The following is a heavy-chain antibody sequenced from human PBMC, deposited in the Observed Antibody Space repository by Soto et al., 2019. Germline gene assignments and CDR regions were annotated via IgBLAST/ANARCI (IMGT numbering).Heavy chain of an antibody. Sequence: PSETLSLTCTVSGGSISSGGYYWSWVRQHPGKGLEWIGYIYYSGSTYYNPSLKSRVTISVDTSKNQFSLKLSSVTAADTAVYYCARDPGVNTYYYYYGMDVWGQGTTVTVSS. CDR3: ARDPGVNTYYYYYGMDV. CDR1: GGSISSGGYY. J-gene: IGHJ6*02. V-gene: IGHV4-31*03. D-gene: IGHD4-17*01. CDR2: IYYSGST.